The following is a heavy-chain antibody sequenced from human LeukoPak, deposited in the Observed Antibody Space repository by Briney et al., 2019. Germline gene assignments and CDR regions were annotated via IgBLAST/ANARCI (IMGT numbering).Heavy chain of an antibody. V-gene: IGHV4-59*11. D-gene: IGHD2-15*01. CDR1: GGSISSHY. J-gene: IGHJ3*01. Sequence: PSETLSLTCTVSGGSISSHYWSWIRQPPGKGLEWIGYFYYSGSTNYNPSFQSRVTISVDTSKNHFSLKLTSVTAADTAVYYCARVVVVAASGEEVLYPPNAFDVWGPGTIVAVSS. CDR3: ARVVVVAASGEEVLYPPNAFDV. CDR2: FYYSGST.